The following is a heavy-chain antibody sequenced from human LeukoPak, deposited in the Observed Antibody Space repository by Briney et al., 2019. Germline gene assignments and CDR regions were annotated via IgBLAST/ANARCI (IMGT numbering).Heavy chain of an antibody. D-gene: IGHD6-6*01. CDR1: GFTFSSYA. Sequence: QPGGSLRLSCAASGFTFSSYAMSWVRQAPGKGLEWVSAISGSGGSTYYADSVKGRFTISRDNSKYTLYLQVNSLRAEDTAVYYCAKYEGRGSSSQFDPWGQGTLVTVSS. J-gene: IGHJ5*02. V-gene: IGHV3-23*01. CDR2: ISGSGGST. CDR3: AKYEGRGSSSQFDP.